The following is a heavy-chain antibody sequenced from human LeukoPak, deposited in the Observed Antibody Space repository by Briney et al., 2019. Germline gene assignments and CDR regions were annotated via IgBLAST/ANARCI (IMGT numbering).Heavy chain of an antibody. CDR3: AKGAGPPWFDP. J-gene: IGHJ5*02. Sequence: PSETLSLTCTVSGGSISTSNYYWGWIRQPPGKGLEWIGNIFYSGSTYYSPSLRGRVTISIDTSRNQFSMNLNSVTAADTAVYYCAKGAGPPWFDPWGQGTLVTVSS. V-gene: IGHV4-39*07. CDR1: GGSISTSNYY. D-gene: IGHD6-19*01. CDR2: IFYSGST.